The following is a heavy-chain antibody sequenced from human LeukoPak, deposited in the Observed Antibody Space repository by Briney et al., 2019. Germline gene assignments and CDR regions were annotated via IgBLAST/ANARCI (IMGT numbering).Heavy chain of an antibody. D-gene: IGHD6-13*01. CDR3: ATAPLAAAGRFDY. V-gene: IGHV1-24*01. J-gene: IGHJ4*02. Sequence: ASVKVSCKVSGYTLTELSMHWMRQAPGKGGEWMGGFDPEDGETTYAQKFQGRVTMTEDTSTDTAYMELSSLRSEDTAVYYCATAPLAAAGRFDYWGQGTLVAVSS. CDR2: FDPEDGET. CDR1: GYTLTELS.